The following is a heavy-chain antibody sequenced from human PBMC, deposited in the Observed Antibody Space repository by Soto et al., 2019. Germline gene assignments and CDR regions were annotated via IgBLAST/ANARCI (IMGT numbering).Heavy chain of an antibody. Sequence: QVQLVQSGAEVKKPGASVKVSCKASGYTFTSYDINWVRQATGQGLEWMGWMNPNSGNTGYAQKFQGRVTMTRNTSISTAYMDLSSLRADDTAVYYCARERSAAGTGWFDPWGQGTVVTVSS. J-gene: IGHJ5*02. D-gene: IGHD6-13*01. CDR3: ARERSAAGTGWFDP. CDR2: MNPNSGNT. CDR1: GYTFTSYD. V-gene: IGHV1-8*01.